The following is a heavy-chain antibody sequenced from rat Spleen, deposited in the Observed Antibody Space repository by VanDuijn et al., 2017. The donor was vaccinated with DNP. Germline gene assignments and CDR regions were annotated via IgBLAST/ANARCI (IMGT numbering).Heavy chain of an antibody. J-gene: IGHJ4*01. V-gene: IGHV3-1*01. CDR2: ISYSGYT. CDR3: ARGGIITMMVMEA. CDR1: GYSITSNY. Sequence: EVQLQESGPGLVKPSQSLSLTCSVTGYSITSNYWAWIRKFPGNKMEWMGYISYSGYTGYNPSLKSRISITRDTSKNQFFLQLNSVTPEDTATYYCARGGIITMMVMEAWGQGASVTVSS. D-gene: IGHD1-12*01.